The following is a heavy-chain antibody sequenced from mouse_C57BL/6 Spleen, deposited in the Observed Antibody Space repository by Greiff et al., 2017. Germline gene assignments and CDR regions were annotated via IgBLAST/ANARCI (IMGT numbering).Heavy chain of an antibody. V-gene: IGHV1-18*01. CDR1: GYTFTDYN. J-gene: IGHJ1*03. D-gene: IGHD2-10*01. CDR3: ARPYYGNYGYFDV. Sequence: SGPELVKPGASVKIPCKASGYTFTDYNMDWVKQSPGKSLEWIGDINPNNGGTIYNQKFKGKATLTVDKSSSTAYMELRSLTSEDTAVYYCARPYYGNYGYFDVWGTGTTVTVSS. CDR2: INPNNGGT.